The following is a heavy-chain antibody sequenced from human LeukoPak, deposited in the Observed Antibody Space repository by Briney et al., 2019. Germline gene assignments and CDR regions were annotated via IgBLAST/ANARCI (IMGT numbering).Heavy chain of an antibody. CDR1: GFTFSTYG. CDR3: ARESGGMDV. J-gene: IGHJ6*02. V-gene: IGHV3-33*01. Sequence: GGSLRLSCAASGFTFSTYGMHWVRQAPGKGLEWVAIIWYDGSNKYYADSVKGRSTISRDNSKNTLYLQMNSLRAEDTAVYYCARESGGMDVWAKGPRSPSP. D-gene: IGHD3-10*01. CDR2: IWYDGSNK.